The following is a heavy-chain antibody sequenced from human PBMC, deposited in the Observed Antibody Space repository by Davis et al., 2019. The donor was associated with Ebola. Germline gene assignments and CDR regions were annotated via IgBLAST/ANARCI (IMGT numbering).Heavy chain of an antibody. CDR3: AKGSGSGSYAGRTVDH. V-gene: IGHV3-23*01. Sequence: GESLKISCAASGFTFSNAWMSWVRQAPGKGLELVSIITGDGSNTMYADSVKGRFTISRDNSKNTLYLQMNSLRVDDTAVYYCAKGSGSGSYAGRTVDHWGQGILVTVSS. J-gene: IGHJ4*02. CDR2: ITGDGSNT. CDR1: GFTFSNAW. D-gene: IGHD3-16*01.